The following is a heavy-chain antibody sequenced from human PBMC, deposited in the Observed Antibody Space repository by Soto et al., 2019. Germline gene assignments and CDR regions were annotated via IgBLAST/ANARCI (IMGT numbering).Heavy chain of an antibody. CDR1: GFTFSSYA. J-gene: IGHJ4*02. D-gene: IGHD2-15*01. V-gene: IGHV3-23*01. Sequence: EVQLLESGGSLVQPGGSLRLSCAASGFTFSSYALTWVRQAPGRGLEWVSTISGSGGSTYYVDSVRGRFTISRDNSRSTLYLQMNSLRAEDTAVYYCAKDTCSGGDCYWGTVDHWGQGTLVTVSS. CDR2: ISGSGGST. CDR3: AKDTCSGGDCYWGTVDH.